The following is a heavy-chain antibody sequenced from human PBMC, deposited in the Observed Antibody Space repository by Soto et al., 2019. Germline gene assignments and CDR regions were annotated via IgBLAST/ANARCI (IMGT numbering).Heavy chain of an antibody. Sequence: SETLSLTCTVSGGSISSYYWSWVRQPPGKGLEWIGYMYYRGSTNYNPSLKSRVTISVDTSKNQLSLKLNSVTAADTAVYYCARAVFRYSSSTTSYYYGLDVWGQGTTVTVSS. CDR1: GGSISSYY. CDR3: ARAVFRYSSSTTSYYYGLDV. D-gene: IGHD6-19*01. CDR2: MYYRGST. J-gene: IGHJ6*02. V-gene: IGHV4-59*08.